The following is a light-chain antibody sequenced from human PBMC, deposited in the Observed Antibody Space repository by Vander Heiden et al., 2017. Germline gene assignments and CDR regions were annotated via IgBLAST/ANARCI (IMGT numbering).Light chain of an antibody. CDR2: DAS. V-gene: IGKV1-5*01. CDR3: QKYKSYS. CDR1: QSIRSW. Sequence: DIQMTQSPSTLSASVGDRVTITCRASQSIRSWLAWYQQKPGKAPKLLIHDASSVESGVPSRFSGSGSGTESTLTISSLQPDDFATDYCQKYKSYSFGQGTKVEIK. J-gene: IGKJ1*01.